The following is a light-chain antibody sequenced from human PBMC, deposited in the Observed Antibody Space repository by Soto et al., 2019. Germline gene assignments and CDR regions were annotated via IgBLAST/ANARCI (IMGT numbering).Light chain of an antibody. CDR1: RSVLYSSNNKNY. CDR3: QQYYTTPS. V-gene: IGKV4-1*01. CDR2: WAS. Sequence: DIVMTQSPDSLAVSLGGRATINCKSSRSVLYSSNNKNYLAWYQQKPGQPPKLLIYWASTRESGVPDRFSGSGSGTDFTLTISSLQAEDVAVYYCQQYYTTPSFGPGTKVDI. J-gene: IGKJ3*01.